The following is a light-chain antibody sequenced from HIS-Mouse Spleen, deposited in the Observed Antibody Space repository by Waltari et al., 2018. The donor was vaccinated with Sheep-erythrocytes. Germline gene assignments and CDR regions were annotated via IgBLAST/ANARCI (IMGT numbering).Light chain of an antibody. CDR3: SSYAGSNNWV. V-gene: IGLV2-8*01. J-gene: IGLJ3*02. CDR2: EVS. CDR1: SIDVGGYNY. Sequence: QSALTQPPSASGSPGQSVTIPCTGTSIDVGGYNYVSWYHQHPGKAPKLMIYEVSKRPSGVPDRFSGSKSGNTASLTVSGLQAEDEADYYCSSYAGSNNWVFGGGTKLTVL.